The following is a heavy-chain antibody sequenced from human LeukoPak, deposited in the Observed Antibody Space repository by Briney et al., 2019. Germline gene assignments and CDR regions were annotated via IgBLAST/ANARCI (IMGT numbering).Heavy chain of an antibody. CDR2: ISYDGSNK. CDR3: AIISGNDAFDI. Sequence: QTGGSLRLSCAASGFTFSDYEMNWVRQTPGKGLEWVAVISYDGSNKYYADSVKGRFTISRDNSKNTLYLQMNSLRAEDTAVYYCAIISGNDAFDIWSQGTMVTVSS. CDR1: GFTFSDYE. J-gene: IGHJ3*02. V-gene: IGHV3-30*03. D-gene: IGHD1-14*01.